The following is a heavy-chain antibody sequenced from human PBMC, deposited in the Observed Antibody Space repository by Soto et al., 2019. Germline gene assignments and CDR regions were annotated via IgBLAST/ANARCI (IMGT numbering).Heavy chain of an antibody. CDR1: SGPSSSHN. D-gene: IGHD1-1*01. J-gene: IGHJ6*02. Sequence: QVQLQQSGPGLVKPSETLSLTCTVSSGPSSSHNWGWIRQSPGRGLEWIGYVYNTGGTSYNPSLKRRVPISADTSANHISLTLSFVTAADTAIYYCVRQGIGNLHGLVDVWGQGTTVSVSS. CDR3: VRQGIGNLHGLVDV. V-gene: IGHV4-59*08. CDR2: VYNTGGT.